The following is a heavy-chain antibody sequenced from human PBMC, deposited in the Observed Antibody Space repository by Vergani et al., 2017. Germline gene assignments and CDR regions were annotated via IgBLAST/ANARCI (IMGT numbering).Heavy chain of an antibody. CDR1: GYSFTSYW. J-gene: IGHJ4*02. CDR2: IYPGDSDT. V-gene: IGHV5-51*01. CDR3: ARLAYCGGDCYLLDY. D-gene: IGHD2-21*01. Sequence: EVQLVPSGAEVKKPGASLKISCKSSGYSFTSYWIGWVRQMPGKGLEWMGIIYPGDSDTRYSPSVQGQVTISADKSISTAYLQWSSLKASDTAMNYCARLAYCGGDCYLLDYWGQGTLVTVSS.